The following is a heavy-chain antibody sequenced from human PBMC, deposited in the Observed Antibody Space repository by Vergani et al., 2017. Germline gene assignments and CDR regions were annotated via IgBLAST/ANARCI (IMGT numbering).Heavy chain of an antibody. J-gene: IGHJ6*03. CDR3: ARVNTETNGHLYYYYYMDV. CDR2: IDHTGRP. V-gene: IGHV4-34*01. CDR1: GGSFTSYH. D-gene: IGHD4-11*01. Sequence: QVQLQQWGGGLLKPSETLSLTCVVNGGSFTSYHWTWIRQSPGEGLEWVGDIDHTGRPDYNQSLKSRRTMSVDKSRNQFSLTLNSVTATDTAIYFCARVNTETNGHLYYYYYMDVWGQGTAVTVS.